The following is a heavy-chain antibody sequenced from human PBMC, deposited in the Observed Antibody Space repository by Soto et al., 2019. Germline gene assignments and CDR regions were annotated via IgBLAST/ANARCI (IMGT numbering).Heavy chain of an antibody. D-gene: IGHD5-18*01. J-gene: IGHJ3*02. Sequence: ASVKVSCKASGYTFTSYDINWVRQATGQGLEWMGWMNPNSGNTGYAQKFQGRVTMTRNTSISTAYMELSSLRSEDTAVYYCARLVDTAMVDAFDIWGQGTMVTVSS. CDR2: MNPNSGNT. CDR3: ARLVDTAMVDAFDI. V-gene: IGHV1-8*01. CDR1: GYTFTSYD.